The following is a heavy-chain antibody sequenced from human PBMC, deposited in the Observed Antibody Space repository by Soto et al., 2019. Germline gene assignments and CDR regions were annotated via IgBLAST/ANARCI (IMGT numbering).Heavy chain of an antibody. Sequence: QEQLVQSGAEVKKPGSSVKVSCKASGGIFNNYAISWVRQAPGQGLEWMGGIIPMFGTLNYAQKFQGRVTIAADESTSTAYMELTSLRSEDTAVYFCARARDYDLLTAREYALDVWGQGTTVTV. V-gene: IGHV1-69*01. J-gene: IGHJ6*02. CDR2: IIPMFGTL. CDR1: GGIFNNYA. CDR3: ARARDYDLLTAREYALDV. D-gene: IGHD3-9*01.